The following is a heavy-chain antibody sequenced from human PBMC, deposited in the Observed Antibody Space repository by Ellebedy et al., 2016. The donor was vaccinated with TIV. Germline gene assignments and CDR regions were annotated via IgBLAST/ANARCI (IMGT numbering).Heavy chain of an antibody. CDR1: GFTAFNFA. Sequence: PGGSLRLSCEASGFTAFNFAMSWVRQAPGKGLEWVSAVGGGDDRTFYADSVKGRFTISRDNSKNTVTLQLQSLRAEDTAIYYCAKGHTASFFDLFDSWGQGTMVTVSS. J-gene: IGHJ5*01. CDR3: AKGHTASFFDLFDS. V-gene: IGHV3-23*01. CDR2: VGGGDDRT. D-gene: IGHD2-2*01.